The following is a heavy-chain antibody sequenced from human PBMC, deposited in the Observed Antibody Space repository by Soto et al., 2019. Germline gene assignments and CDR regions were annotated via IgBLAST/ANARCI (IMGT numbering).Heavy chain of an antibody. CDR2: INHSGST. V-gene: IGHV4-34*01. CDR1: GGSFSGYY. J-gene: IGHJ2*01. D-gene: IGHD3-16*02. CDR3: ARVNGGGVVHWYFDL. Sequence: QVQLQQWGAGLLKPSETLSLTCAVYGGSFSGYYWSWIRQPPGKGLEWIGEINHSGSTNYNPSLKSRVTISVDTSKNQFSLKLSSVTPADTAVYYCARVNGGGVVHWYFDLWGRGTLVTVSS.